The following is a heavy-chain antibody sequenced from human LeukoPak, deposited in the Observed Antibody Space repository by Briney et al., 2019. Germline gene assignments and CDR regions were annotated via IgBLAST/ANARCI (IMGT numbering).Heavy chain of an antibody. Sequence: SETLSLTCTVSGYSISSGYYWGWIRQPPGKGLEWIGSIYHSGSTYYNPSLKSRVTISVDTSKNQFSLKLSSVTAADTAVYYCARNAVRAWFDPWGQGTLVTVSS. CDR1: GYSISSGYY. V-gene: IGHV4-38-2*02. D-gene: IGHD1-26*01. J-gene: IGHJ5*02. CDR2: IYHSGST. CDR3: ARNAVRAWFDP.